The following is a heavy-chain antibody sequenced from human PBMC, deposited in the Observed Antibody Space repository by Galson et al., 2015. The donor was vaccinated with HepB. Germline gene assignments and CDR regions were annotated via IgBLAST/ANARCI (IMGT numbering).Heavy chain of an antibody. CDR1: GFTFSNAW. CDR2: IKSKTDGGTT. J-gene: IGHJ4*02. D-gene: IGHD3-22*01. Sequence: SLRLSCAVSGFTFSNAWMSWVRQAPGKGLEWVGRIKSKTDGGTTDYAAPVKGRFTISRDDSKHTLYLQMNSLKTEDTAVYYCTTDKYYSDSSGYFRGYWGQGTLVTVSS. CDR3: TTDKYYSDSSGYFRGY. V-gene: IGHV3-15*01.